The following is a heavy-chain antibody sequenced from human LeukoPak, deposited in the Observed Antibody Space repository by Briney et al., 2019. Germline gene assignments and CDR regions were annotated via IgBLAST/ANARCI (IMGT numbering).Heavy chain of an antibody. J-gene: IGHJ4*02. V-gene: IGHV3-23*01. CDR1: GITLSNYG. Sequence: GGSLRLSCAFSGITLSNYGMSWVRQAPGKGLEWVAGISDSGGSTNYADSVKGRFTISRDNPKNTLYLQMNSLRAEDTAVYFCAKRGVVIRVILVGFHKEAYYFDSWGQGALVTVSS. CDR3: AKRGVVIRVILVGFHKEAYYFDS. CDR2: ISDSGGST. D-gene: IGHD3-22*01.